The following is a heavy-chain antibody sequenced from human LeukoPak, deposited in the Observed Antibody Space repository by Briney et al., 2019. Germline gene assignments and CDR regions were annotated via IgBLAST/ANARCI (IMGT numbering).Heavy chain of an antibody. CDR2: INPSGGST. CDR1: GYTFTSYG. CDR3: AREPMVQPQSSSNNVFDY. Sequence: GASVKVSCKASGYTFTSYGISWVRQAAGQGREWMGIINPSGGSTSYAQKFQGRVTMTRDMSTSTVYMELSSLRSEDTAVYYCAREPMVQPQSSSNNVFDYWGQGTLVTVSS. D-gene: IGHD6-6*01. V-gene: IGHV1-46*01. J-gene: IGHJ4*02.